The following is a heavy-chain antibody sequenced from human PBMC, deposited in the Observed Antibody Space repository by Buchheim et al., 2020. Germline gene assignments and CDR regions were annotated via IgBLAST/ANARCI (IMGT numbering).Heavy chain of an antibody. Sequence: QVQLQQWGAGLLKPSETLSLTCAVYGGSFSGYYWSWIRQPPGKGLEWIGEINHSGSTNYNPSLKSRVTISVDTSKNQFSLKLSSVTAADTAVYYCARILRAGYYYYGMDVWGQGTT. CDR3: ARILRAGYYYYGMDV. CDR1: GGSFSGYY. CDR2: INHSGST. V-gene: IGHV4-34*01. D-gene: IGHD6-13*01. J-gene: IGHJ6*02.